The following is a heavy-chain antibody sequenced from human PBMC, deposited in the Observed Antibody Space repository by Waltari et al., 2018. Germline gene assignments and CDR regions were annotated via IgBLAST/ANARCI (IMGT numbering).Heavy chain of an antibody. CDR1: GFPFSSYG. CDR2: IRYDGSNK. J-gene: IGHJ4*02. CDR3: AKDQGYFDY. Sequence: QVQLVESGGGVVQPGGSLRLSCAASGFPFSSYGMHWVRQAPGKGLEWVAFIRYDGSNKYYADSVKGRFTISRDNSKNTLYLQMNSLRAEDTAVYYCAKDQGYFDYWGQGTLVTVSS. V-gene: IGHV3-30*02.